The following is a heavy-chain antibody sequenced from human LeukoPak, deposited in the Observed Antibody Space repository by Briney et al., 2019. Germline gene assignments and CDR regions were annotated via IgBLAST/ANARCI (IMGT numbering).Heavy chain of an antibody. J-gene: IGHJ4*02. CDR2: ISSSSSYT. V-gene: IGHV3-21*05. D-gene: IGHD3-9*01. CDR1: GFTFSSYG. Sequence: GRSLRLSCAASGFTFSSYGMHWVRQAPGKGLEWVSYISSSSSYTNYADSVKGRFTISRDNAKNSLYLQMNSLRAEDTAVYYCARITRLVLDYWGQGTLVTVSS. CDR3: ARITRLVLDY.